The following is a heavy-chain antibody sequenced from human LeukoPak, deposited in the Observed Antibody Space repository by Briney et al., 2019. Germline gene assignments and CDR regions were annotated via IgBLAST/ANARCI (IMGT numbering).Heavy chain of an antibody. Sequence: GGSLRLSFAASGFTFDDYAMHWVRQAPGKGLEWVSGISWNSGSIGYADSVKGRFTISRDNAKNSLYLQMNSLRAEDTALYYCAKEIIAVAGTLYYYYGMDVWGQGTTVTVSS. CDR1: GFTFDDYA. CDR2: ISWNSGSI. D-gene: IGHD6-19*01. V-gene: IGHV3-9*01. CDR3: AKEIIAVAGTLYYYYGMDV. J-gene: IGHJ6*02.